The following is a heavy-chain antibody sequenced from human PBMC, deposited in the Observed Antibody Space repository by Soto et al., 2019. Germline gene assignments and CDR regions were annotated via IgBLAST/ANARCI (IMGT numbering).Heavy chain of an antibody. CDR1: GFTFSSYE. Sequence: GGSLRLSCAASGFTFSSYEMNWVRQAPGKGLEWVSYISSSGSTIYYADSVKGRFTISRDNAKNSLYLQMNSLGAEDTAVYYCARDHKGGYYYYGMDVWGQGTTVTVSS. V-gene: IGHV3-48*03. CDR3: ARDHKGGYYYYGMDV. J-gene: IGHJ6*02. CDR2: ISSSGSTI.